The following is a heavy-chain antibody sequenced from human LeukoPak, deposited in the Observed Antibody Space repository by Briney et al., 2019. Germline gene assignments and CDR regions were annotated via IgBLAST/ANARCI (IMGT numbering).Heavy chain of an antibody. CDR3: ASMQWDYAYNGMDV. V-gene: IGHV6-1*01. CDR2: TYYRSKWYN. D-gene: IGHD4-17*01. Sequence: SQTLSLTCAISGDSVSSNSATWNWIRQSPSRGLEWLGGTYYRSKWYNAYAVSVKSRITINPDTSKNQFSLQLNAVTPEDTAVYYCASMQWDYAYNGMDVWGQGTTVTVSS. CDR1: GDSVSSNSAT. J-gene: IGHJ6*02.